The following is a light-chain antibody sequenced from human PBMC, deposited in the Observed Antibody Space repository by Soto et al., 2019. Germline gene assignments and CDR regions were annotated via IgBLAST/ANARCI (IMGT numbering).Light chain of an antibody. CDR3: SSYTTSNTYV. CDR1: SSDIGVYNY. Sequence: QSALTQPASVSGSPGQSITFSCTGTSSDIGVYNYVSWYQQHPGKAPKLMIYEVNNRPSVVSNRFSGSKSGNTASLTISGLQAEDEADYYCSSYTTSNTYVFGTRTKLTVL. CDR2: EVN. J-gene: IGLJ1*01. V-gene: IGLV2-14*01.